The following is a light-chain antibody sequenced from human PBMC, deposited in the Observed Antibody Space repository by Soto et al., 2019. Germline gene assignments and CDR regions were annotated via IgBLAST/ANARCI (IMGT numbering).Light chain of an antibody. CDR1: SSDVGGYNY. Sequence: QSALTQPASVSGSPGQSITISCTGTSSDVGGYNYVSWYQQHPGKAPKLMIYDVSNRPSGVFNRFSGSKSDNTASLTISGLQAEDEADYYCSSYLSSSSYGFGTGTKVTVL. CDR3: SSYLSSSSYG. V-gene: IGLV2-14*01. CDR2: DVS. J-gene: IGLJ1*01.